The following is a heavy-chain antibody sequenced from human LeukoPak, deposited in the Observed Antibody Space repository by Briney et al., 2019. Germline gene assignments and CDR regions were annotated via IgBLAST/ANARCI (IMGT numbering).Heavy chain of an antibody. Sequence: ETLSLTCTVSGGSISSSSYYWGWIRQPPGKGLEWVANIKQDGSEKYYVDSVKGRFTISRDNAKNSLYLQMKSLRAEDTAVYYCAGFWIGSGSFVDDYYMDVWGKGTTVTVSS. V-gene: IGHV3-7*01. J-gene: IGHJ6*03. CDR1: GGSISSSSYY. CDR2: IKQDGSEK. CDR3: AGFWIGSGSFVDDYYMDV. D-gene: IGHD3-22*01.